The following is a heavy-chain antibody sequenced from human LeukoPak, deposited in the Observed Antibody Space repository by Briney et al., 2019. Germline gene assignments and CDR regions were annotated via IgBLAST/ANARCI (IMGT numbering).Heavy chain of an antibody. CDR1: GGSITSYY. V-gene: IGHV4-59*12. CDR2: IDYSGST. CDR3: ARERLRYSYPGGFDY. Sequence: KPSETLSLTCTVSGGSITSYYWSWIRQPPGKGLEWIGYIDYSGSTNYNPSLKSRVTISVDTSKNQFSLKLSSVTAADTAVYYCARERLRYSYPGGFDYWGQGTLVTVSS. D-gene: IGHD5-18*01. J-gene: IGHJ4*02.